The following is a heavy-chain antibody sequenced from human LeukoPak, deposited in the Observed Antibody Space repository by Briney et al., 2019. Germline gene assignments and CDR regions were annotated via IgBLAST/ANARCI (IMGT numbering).Heavy chain of an antibody. J-gene: IGHJ6*02. CDR2: MNLNSGKA. CDR3: GRGYAMDV. CDR1: GYTSTNFD. V-gene: IGHV1-8*01. Sequence: ASVKVSCKASGYTSTNFDTNWVRPATGQGLEWMGWMNLNSGKARSRQEFQGRVTMTTNTSISTSYMGLSSLRSEDTAVYYCGRGYAMDVWGQGTTVTVSS.